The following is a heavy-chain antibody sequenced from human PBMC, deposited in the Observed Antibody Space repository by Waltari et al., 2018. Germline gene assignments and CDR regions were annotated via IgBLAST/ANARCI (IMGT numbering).Heavy chain of an antibody. CDR1: GYSISSGYY. CDR3: ARAGITMIVVVITHDAFDI. J-gene: IGHJ3*02. V-gene: IGHV4-38-2*01. Sequence: QVQLQESGPGLVKPSETLSLTCAVSGYSISSGYYWGWIRQPPGKGLEWIGSIYHSGSTYYNPSLKSRVTRSVDTSKNQFSLKLNSVTAADTAVYYCARAGITMIVVVITHDAFDIWGQGTMVTVSS. CDR2: IYHSGST. D-gene: IGHD3-22*01.